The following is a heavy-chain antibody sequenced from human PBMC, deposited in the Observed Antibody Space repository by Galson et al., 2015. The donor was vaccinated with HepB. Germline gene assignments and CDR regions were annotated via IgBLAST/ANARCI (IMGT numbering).Heavy chain of an antibody. Sequence: SLRLSCAASGFTFSGSAMHWVRQASGKGLEWVGRIRSKANSYATAYAASVKGRFTISRDDSKNTAYLQMNSLKTEDTAVYYCARDEGRGAVTLGYWYFDLWGRGTLVTVSS. CDR2: IRSKANSYAT. D-gene: IGHD4-23*01. V-gene: IGHV3-73*01. J-gene: IGHJ2*01. CDR3: ARDEGRGAVTLGYWYFDL. CDR1: GFTFSGSA.